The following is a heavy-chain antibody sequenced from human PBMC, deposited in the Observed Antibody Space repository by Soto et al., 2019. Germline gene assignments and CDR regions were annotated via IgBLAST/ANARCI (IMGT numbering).Heavy chain of an antibody. V-gene: IGHV4-59*12. J-gene: IGHJ4*02. CDR3: ARGGPTPPYTSSWSFDS. CDR1: GGSISSYY. Sequence: SETLSLTCTVSGGSISSYYWSWIRQPPGKGLEWIGYIYYSGSTNYNPSLKSRVTISVDTSKNQFSLQLNSVTPEDTAVYYCARGGPTPPYTSSWSFDSWGQGTLVTVSS. D-gene: IGHD6-13*01. CDR2: IYYSGST.